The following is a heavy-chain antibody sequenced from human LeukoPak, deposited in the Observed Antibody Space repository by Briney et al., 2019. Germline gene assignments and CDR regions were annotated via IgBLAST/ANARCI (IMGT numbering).Heavy chain of an antibody. CDR1: GFTFSSYN. CDR2: ITSGSSYI. CDR3: ARCTTGRTFGSLREIKRSREIDY. D-gene: IGHD1-1*01. J-gene: IGHJ4*02. Sequence: GGSLRLSCAASGFTFSSYNMNWVRQAPGKGLEWVSSITSGSSYIYYADSVKGRFTISRDNAKNSLYLQMNSLRAEDTAVYYCARCTTGRTFGSLREIKRSREIDYWGQGTLVTVSS. V-gene: IGHV3-21*01.